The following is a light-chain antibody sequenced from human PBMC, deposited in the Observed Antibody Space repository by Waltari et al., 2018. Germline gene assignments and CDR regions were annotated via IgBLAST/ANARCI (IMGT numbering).Light chain of an antibody. CDR2: GNS. CDR1: TSNIGSNT. CDR3: ASWDDSLNGLV. Sequence: QSALTQSPSASGTPGQRVTISCSGSTSNIGSNTANWYQQLPGTVPKLLIYGNSHRPSGVPDRFSGSKSGTSASLAISGLRSEDEADYFCASWDDSLNGLVFGAGTKLTVL. V-gene: IGLV1-44*01. J-gene: IGLJ3*02.